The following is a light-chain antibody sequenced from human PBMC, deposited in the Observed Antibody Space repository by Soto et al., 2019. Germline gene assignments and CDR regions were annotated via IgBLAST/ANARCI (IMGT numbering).Light chain of an antibody. Sequence: EIVLAQSPAPLSLSLGERATLSLRASQSVSSNYLAWYQQKPGQATRVLIYGASNRATGIPDRFSVIGSGTDSTLTLSRLQPEDFAVYDCQQYGSPGTFGQLTKVDIK. CDR1: QSVSSNY. CDR3: QQYGSPGT. CDR2: GAS. J-gene: IGKJ1*01. V-gene: IGKV3-20*01.